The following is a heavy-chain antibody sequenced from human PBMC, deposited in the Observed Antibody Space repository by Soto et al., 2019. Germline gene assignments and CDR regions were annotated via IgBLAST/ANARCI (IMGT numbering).Heavy chain of an antibody. CDR3: ARDAALGLFDY. Sequence: QVQLVQCGAEVKKPGASVKVSCKASGYSSTSYGISWVRQAHGQGLEWMGWISAYNGNTNYAQKLQGRVTMTTDTSTRTAYMELRSLRSDDTAVYYCARDAALGLFDYWGQGTLVTVSS. V-gene: IGHV1-18*01. J-gene: IGHJ4*02. CDR2: ISAYNGNT. CDR1: GYSSTSYG. D-gene: IGHD1-7*01.